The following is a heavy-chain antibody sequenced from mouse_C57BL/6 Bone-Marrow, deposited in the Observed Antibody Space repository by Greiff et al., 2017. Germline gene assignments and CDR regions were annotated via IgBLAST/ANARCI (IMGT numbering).Heavy chain of an antibody. J-gene: IGHJ3*01. Sequence: EVMLVESGGGLVQPGGSMKLSCAASGFTFSDAWMDWVRQSPEKGLEWVAEIRNKANNHATYYAESVKGMFTISRDDSKSSVYLQMNSLRAEDTGIYYCTRITTVRVAYWGQGTLVTVSA. D-gene: IGHD1-1*01. V-gene: IGHV6-6*01. CDR1: GFTFSDAW. CDR2: IRNKANNHAT. CDR3: TRITTVRVAY.